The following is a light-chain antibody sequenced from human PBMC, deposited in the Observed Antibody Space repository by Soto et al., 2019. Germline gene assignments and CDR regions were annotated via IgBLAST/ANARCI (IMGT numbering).Light chain of an antibody. Sequence: QCALTQPPSVSGAPVQSVTISCPGTSSDVGKYDRVSWYQQPPGTAPKLIIYEVTNRPSGVPAPFSGSKSGNTPPPPISGLQPEDEADYSCSSYTSTSRYVFGAETKVTV. CDR2: EVT. CDR1: SSDVGKYDR. V-gene: IGLV2-18*02. CDR3: SSYTSTSRYV. J-gene: IGLJ1*01.